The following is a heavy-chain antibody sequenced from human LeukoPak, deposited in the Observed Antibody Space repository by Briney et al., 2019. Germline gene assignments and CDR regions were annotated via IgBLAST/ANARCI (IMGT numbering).Heavy chain of an antibody. CDR2: IVVGSGNT. CDR3: AADSYYDSSGYSFLWYFDL. CDR1: GITFTNSA. J-gene: IGHJ2*01. Sequence: SVKVSCKASGITFTNSAVQWVRQARGQRLERIGWIVVGSGNTNYAQKFQERVTITRDMSTSTAYMELSSLRSEDTAVYYCAADSYYDSSGYSFLWYFDLWGRGTQITVSS. D-gene: IGHD3-22*01. V-gene: IGHV1-58*01.